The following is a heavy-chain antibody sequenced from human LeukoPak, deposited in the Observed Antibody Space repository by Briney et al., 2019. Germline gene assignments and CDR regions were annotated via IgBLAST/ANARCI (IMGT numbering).Heavy chain of an antibody. CDR3: ARAPLGGYYFSHG. D-gene: IGHD3-3*01. J-gene: IGHJ4*02. CDR2: MNPNSGNT. Sequence: ASVKVSCKASGYTFTSYDINWVRRATGQGLEWMGWMNPNSGNTGYAQKFQGRVTITRNTSISTAYMELSSLRSEDTAVYYCARAPLGGYYFSHGWGQGTLVTVSS. CDR1: GYTFTSYD. V-gene: IGHV1-8*03.